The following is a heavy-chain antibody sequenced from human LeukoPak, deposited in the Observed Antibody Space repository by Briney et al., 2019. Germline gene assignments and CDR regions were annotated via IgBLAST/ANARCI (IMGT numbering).Heavy chain of an antibody. Sequence: GESLKISCKGFGYSFSTCWIGWVRQMPGKGLEWMGVIYPGDSDTKYSPPFQGQVTISVDKSITTAYLQWSSLKASDTAMYYCVRSPACSGGDCYPNWFDPWGQGTLVTVSS. D-gene: IGHD2-15*01. J-gene: IGHJ5*02. V-gene: IGHV5-51*01. CDR1: GYSFSTCW. CDR3: VRSPACSGGDCYPNWFDP. CDR2: IYPGDSDT.